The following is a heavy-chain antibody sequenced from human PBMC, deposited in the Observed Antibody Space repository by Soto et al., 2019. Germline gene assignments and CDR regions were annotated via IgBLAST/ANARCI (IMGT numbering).Heavy chain of an antibody. D-gene: IGHD6-19*01. CDR2: ISYDGSNK. Sequence: QVQLVESGGGVVQPGRSLRLSCAASGFTFSSYGMHWVRQAPGKGLEWVAVISYDGSNKYYADSVKGRFTISRDNSKNTLYLQMNSLRAEDTAVYYCAKDAWLGTLDYWGQGTLVTVSS. CDR3: AKDAWLGTLDY. V-gene: IGHV3-30*18. J-gene: IGHJ4*02. CDR1: GFTFSSYG.